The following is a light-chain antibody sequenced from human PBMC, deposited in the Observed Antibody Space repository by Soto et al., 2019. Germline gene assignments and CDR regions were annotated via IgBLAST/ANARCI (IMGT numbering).Light chain of an antibody. V-gene: IGKV3-11*01. CDR2: DAS. J-gene: IGKJ2*03. CDR1: QNINNY. Sequence: DIVLTQSPATLSLSPGERATLSCRASQNINNYLAWYQQKPGQAPRLLIYDASNRATGISARFSGSGSGTDFTLAISSLQPEDFAVYYCQHRTSWPPYSFGQGTKVEIK. CDR3: QHRTSWPPYS.